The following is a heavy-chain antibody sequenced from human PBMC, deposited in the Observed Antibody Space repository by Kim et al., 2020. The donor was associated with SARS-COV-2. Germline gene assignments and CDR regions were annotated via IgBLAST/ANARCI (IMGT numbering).Heavy chain of an antibody. CDR3: ATYRRHPV. J-gene: IGHJ4*02. D-gene: IGHD3-16*02. Sequence: SYIYYADSVKGRFTISRDNAKNSLYLQMNSLRAEDTAVYYCATYRRHPVWGQGTLVTVSS. CDR2: SYI. V-gene: IGHV3-21*01.